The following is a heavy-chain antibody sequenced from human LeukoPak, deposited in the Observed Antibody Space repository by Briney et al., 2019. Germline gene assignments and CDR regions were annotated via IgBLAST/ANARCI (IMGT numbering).Heavy chain of an antibody. CDR3: ARMRITIFGVVNGRPSGFDP. D-gene: IGHD3-3*01. J-gene: IGHJ5*02. V-gene: IGHV3-30*03. Sequence: GGSLRLSCAASGFTFSSYGMHWVRQAPGKGLEWVAVISYDGSNKYYADSVKGRFTISRDNSKNTLYLQMNSLRAEDTAVYYCARMRITIFGVVNGRPSGFDPWGQGTLVTVSS. CDR1: GFTFSSYG. CDR2: ISYDGSNK.